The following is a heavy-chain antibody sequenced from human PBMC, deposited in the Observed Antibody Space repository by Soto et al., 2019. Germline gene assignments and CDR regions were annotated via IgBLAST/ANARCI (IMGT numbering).Heavy chain of an antibody. Sequence: ASVKVSCKAPGYTFTSYGISWVRQAPGQGLEWMGWISAYNGNTNYAQKLQGRVTMTTDTSTSTGYMELRSLRSDDTAVYYCARGGVVAVAGLVWYFDLWGRGTLVTVSS. D-gene: IGHD6-19*01. V-gene: IGHV1-18*04. CDR2: ISAYNGNT. CDR3: ARGGVVAVAGLVWYFDL. CDR1: GYTFTSYG. J-gene: IGHJ2*01.